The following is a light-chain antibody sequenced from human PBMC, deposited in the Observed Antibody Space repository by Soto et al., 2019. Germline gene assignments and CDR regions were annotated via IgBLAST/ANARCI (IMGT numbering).Light chain of an antibody. CDR1: QDISTY. CDR3: QKYDNAPLT. J-gene: IGKJ4*01. Sequence: DIQMTQAPSSLSASVGDRVTITCRARQDISTYLAWYQQKPGKVPKLLISAAYTLQSGIPPRFSGSRSGTDYTLNISCLQPEGVATYYWQKYDNAPLTFGGGTKVEIK. V-gene: IGKV1-27*01. CDR2: AAY.